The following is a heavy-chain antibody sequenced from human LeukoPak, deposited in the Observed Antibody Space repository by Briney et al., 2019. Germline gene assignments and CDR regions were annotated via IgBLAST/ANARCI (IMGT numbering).Heavy chain of an antibody. CDR1: GYTFTSYD. J-gene: IGHJ3*02. D-gene: IGHD6-13*01. Sequence: ASVTVSCKASGYTFTSYDINWVRQATGQGLEWMGWMNPNSGNTGYAQKFQGRVTITRNTSISTAYMELSSLRSEDTAVHYCARRLAAAEFSFDAFDIWGQGTMDTVSS. CDR2: MNPNSGNT. CDR3: ARRLAAAEFSFDAFDI. V-gene: IGHV1-8*03.